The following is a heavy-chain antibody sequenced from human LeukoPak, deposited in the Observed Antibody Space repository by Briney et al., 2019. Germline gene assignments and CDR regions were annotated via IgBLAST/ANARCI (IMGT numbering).Heavy chain of an antibody. V-gene: IGHV3-23*01. Sequence: GGSLRLSCAASGFTFSSYAMSWVRQAPGKGLEWVSSISDSGVGTYYADSVKGRFTTSRDNSENTLNLQMNSLRAEDTAIYYCAKPGRDGDGYVRGYFDNWGQGALVTASS. CDR3: AKPGRDGDGYVRGYFDN. J-gene: IGHJ4*02. D-gene: IGHD3-10*02. CDR1: GFTFSSYA. CDR2: ISDSGVGT.